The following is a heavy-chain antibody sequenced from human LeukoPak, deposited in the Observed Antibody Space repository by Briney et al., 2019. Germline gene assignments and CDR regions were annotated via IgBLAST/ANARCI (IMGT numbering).Heavy chain of an antibody. CDR2: IESDGTST. Sequence: PGGSLRLSCAASGFTFTTSWMHGFRQAPGKGLVWVSRIESDGTSTTYADSVKGRFTISRDNAKNTLYLQMDSLRAEATAVYYCARDQYSSTWYRGAFDVWGQGTMVSVSS. J-gene: IGHJ3*01. D-gene: IGHD6-13*01. V-gene: IGHV3-74*01. CDR1: GFTFTTSW. CDR3: ARDQYSSTWYRGAFDV.